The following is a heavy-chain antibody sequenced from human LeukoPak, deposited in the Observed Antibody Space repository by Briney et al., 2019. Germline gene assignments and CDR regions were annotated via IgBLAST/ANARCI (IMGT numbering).Heavy chain of an antibody. D-gene: IGHD1-14*01. J-gene: IGHJ4*02. CDR1: GGSLSSSSYY. V-gene: IGHV4-39*01. CDR3: ASGTTILSANFDY. CDR2: IYYSGST. Sequence: SETLSLTCTVSGGSLSSSSYYWGWIRQPPGKGLEWIGSIYYSGSTYYNPSLKSRVTISVDTSKNQFSLKLSSVTAADTAVYYCASGTTILSANFDYWGQGTLVTVSS.